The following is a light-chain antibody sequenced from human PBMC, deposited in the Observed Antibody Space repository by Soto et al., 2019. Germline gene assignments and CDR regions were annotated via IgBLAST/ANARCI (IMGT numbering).Light chain of an antibody. V-gene: IGKV3-20*01. CDR3: QQYGRFPIT. Sequence: EIVLTQSPGTLSLSPGERATLSCRASQSVSSSYLAWYQQRPGQAPRLVIYGASSRATGIPDRFSGGGSGTDFSLTISRLEAEDFAVYYCQQYGRFPITFGQATRLEIK. CDR1: QSVSSSY. CDR2: GAS. J-gene: IGKJ5*01.